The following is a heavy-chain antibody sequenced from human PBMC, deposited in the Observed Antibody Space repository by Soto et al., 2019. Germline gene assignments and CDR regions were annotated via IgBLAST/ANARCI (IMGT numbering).Heavy chain of an antibody. CDR3: LRGEYKYDTSGYYYPDY. CDR1: GFTFSSYW. CDR2: INSDGSST. D-gene: IGHD3-22*01. J-gene: IGHJ4*02. V-gene: IGHV3-74*01. Sequence: GGSLRLSCAASGFTFSSYWMHWVRQAPGKGLVWVSRINSDGSSTSYADSVKGRFSISRDNAKNTLYLQMNSLRAEDTAVYYCLRGEYKYDTSGYYYPDYWGQGTLVTVSS.